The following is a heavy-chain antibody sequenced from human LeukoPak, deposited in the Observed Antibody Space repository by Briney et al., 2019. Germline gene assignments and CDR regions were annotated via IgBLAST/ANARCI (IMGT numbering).Heavy chain of an antibody. D-gene: IGHD3-10*01. CDR3: ARDARATMVRGQDYYYMDV. J-gene: IGHJ6*03. CDR2: INHSGST. Sequence: SETLSLTCAVYGGSFSGYYWSWIRQPPGKGLEWIGEINHSGSTNYNPSLKSRVTISVDTSKNQFSLKLSSVTAADTAVYYCARDARATMVRGQDYYYMDVWGKGTTVTISS. V-gene: IGHV4-34*01. CDR1: GGSFSGYY.